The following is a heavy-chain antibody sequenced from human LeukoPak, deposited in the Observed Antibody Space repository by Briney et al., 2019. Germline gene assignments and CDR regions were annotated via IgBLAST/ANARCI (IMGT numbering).Heavy chain of an antibody. CDR2: ISSTSNSYI. CDR1: GFTFSIYA. D-gene: IGHD2-15*01. J-gene: IGHJ6*02. V-gene: IGHV3-21*04. Sequence: GGSLRLSCAASGFTFSIYAMHWFRQAPGKGLEWVSSISSTSNSYIYYADSVKGRFTISRDNAKNSLYLQMNSLRAEDTAVYYCARGPDIVVVVAVYGMDVWGQGTTVTVSS. CDR3: ARGPDIVVVVAVYGMDV.